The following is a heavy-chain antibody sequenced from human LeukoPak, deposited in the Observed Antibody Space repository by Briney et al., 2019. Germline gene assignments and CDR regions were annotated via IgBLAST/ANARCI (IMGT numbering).Heavy chain of an antibody. D-gene: IGHD2-2*02. Sequence: SETLSLTCTVSGGSISTYYWTWIRQPPGKGLEWIGYIYYSGNTNYNPSLSSRVTISLDTSKSQFSPMLRSLTAADTAMYYCARRYTASPGERFDYWGQGILVTVSS. CDR1: GGSISTYY. V-gene: IGHV4-59*08. CDR3: ARRYTASPGERFDY. CDR2: IYYSGNT. J-gene: IGHJ4*02.